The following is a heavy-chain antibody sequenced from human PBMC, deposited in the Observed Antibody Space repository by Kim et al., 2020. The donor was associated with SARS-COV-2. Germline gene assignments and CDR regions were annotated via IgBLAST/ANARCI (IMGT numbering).Heavy chain of an antibody. CDR1: GGTFSSYA. J-gene: IGHJ4*02. CDR3: ARNLMTTVTILDY. CDR2: IIPILGIA. Sequence: SVKVSCKASGGTFSSYAISWVRQAPGQGLEWMGRIIPILGIANYAQKFQGRVTITADKSTSTAYMELSSLRSEDTAVYYCARNLMTTVTILDYWGQGTLVTVSS. D-gene: IGHD4-17*01. V-gene: IGHV1-69*04.